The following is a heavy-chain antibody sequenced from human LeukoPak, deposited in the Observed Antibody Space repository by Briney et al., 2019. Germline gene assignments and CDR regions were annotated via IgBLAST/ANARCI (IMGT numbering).Heavy chain of an antibody. D-gene: IGHD2-2*01. CDR2: INPNSGGT. Sequence: VASVKVSCKASGYTFTGYYMHWVRQAPGQGLEWMGRINPNSGGTNYAQKFQGRVTMTRDTSISTAYMELSRLRSDDTAVYYCASLVRDCSSTSCSAVDYWGQGTLVTVSS. V-gene: IGHV1-2*06. CDR1: GYTFTGYY. CDR3: ASLVRDCSSTSCSAVDY. J-gene: IGHJ4*02.